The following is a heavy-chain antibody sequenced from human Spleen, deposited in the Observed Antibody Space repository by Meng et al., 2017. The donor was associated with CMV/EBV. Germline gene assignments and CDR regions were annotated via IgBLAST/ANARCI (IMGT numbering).Heavy chain of an antibody. J-gene: IGHJ4*02. Sequence: ASVKVSCKASGYTFIDYYIHWVRQAPGQGPEWMGWINPNTGGTNYAQRFQGRVTMTRDTSTSTAHMELSRLRSDDTAVYYCAREARAAGTDEYFDYWGQGTLVTVSS. D-gene: IGHD6-13*01. CDR2: INPNTGGT. CDR1: GYTFIDYY. CDR3: AREARAAGTDEYFDY. V-gene: IGHV1-2*02.